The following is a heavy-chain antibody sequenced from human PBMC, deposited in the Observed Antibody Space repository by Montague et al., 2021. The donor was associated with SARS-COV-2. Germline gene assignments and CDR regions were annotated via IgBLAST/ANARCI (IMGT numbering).Heavy chain of an antibody. D-gene: IGHD3-22*01. V-gene: IGHV4-31*03. CDR3: ARYLHDTSCSTYLTPFRFEP. CDR1: GDSINSGDHY. J-gene: IGHJ5*02. CDR2: IYSSGST. Sequence: TLSLTCNVSGDSINSGDHYWSWIRQHPGKGLEWIGYIYSSGSTYSNPSLKSRVTISAATSKNQFSLKLSSVTAAATAVYYCARYLHDTSCSTYLTPFRFEPWGQGTLVTVSS.